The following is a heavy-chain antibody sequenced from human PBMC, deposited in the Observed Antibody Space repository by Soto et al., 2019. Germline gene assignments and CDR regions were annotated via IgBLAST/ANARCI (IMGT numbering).Heavy chain of an antibody. V-gene: IGHV3-23*01. D-gene: IGHD3-3*01. CDR3: AKDPPNDFWSGYDY. Sequence: GGSLRLSCAASGFTLSSYAMSWVRQAPGKGLEWVSAISGSGGSTYYADSVKGRFTISRDNSKNTLYLQMNSLRAEDTAVYYCAKDPPNDFWSGYDYWGQGTLVTVSS. CDR2: ISGSGGST. CDR1: GFTLSSYA. J-gene: IGHJ4*02.